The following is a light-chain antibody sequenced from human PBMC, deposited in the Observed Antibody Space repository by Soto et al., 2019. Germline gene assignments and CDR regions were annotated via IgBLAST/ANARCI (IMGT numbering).Light chain of an antibody. CDR1: SSDVGGYNY. CDR3: SSYTV. CDR2: EVS. V-gene: IGLV2-14*01. Sequence: QSVLTQPASVSGSPGQSITISCTGTSSDVGGYNYVSWYQQHPGKAPKLMIYEVSNRPSGVSNRFSGSKSGNTASLTISGLQAEDEDDYYCSSYTVFGTGTKVT. J-gene: IGLJ1*01.